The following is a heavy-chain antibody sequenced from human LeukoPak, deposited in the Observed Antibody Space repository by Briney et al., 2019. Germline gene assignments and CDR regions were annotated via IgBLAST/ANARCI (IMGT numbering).Heavy chain of an antibody. CDR1: GYTFSSYG. CDR2: ISAYNGNT. V-gene: IGHV1-18*01. CDR3: ARDRGDNSGYYYGY. Sequence: EASVKVSCKASGYTFSSYGITWVRQAPGQGLEWMGWISAYNGNTNYAQKVQGRVTMTTDTSTSTAYMELRSLRSDDTAVYYCARDRGDNSGYYYGYWGQGTLVTVSS. J-gene: IGHJ4*02. D-gene: IGHD3-22*01.